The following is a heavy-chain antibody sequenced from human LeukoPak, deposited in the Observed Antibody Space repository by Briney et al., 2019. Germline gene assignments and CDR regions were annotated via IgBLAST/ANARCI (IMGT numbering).Heavy chain of an antibody. CDR3: ASLAAAGYFDY. CDR1: GYTFTSYG. V-gene: IGHV1-18*01. CDR2: ISAYNGNT. D-gene: IGHD6-13*01. J-gene: IGHJ4*02. Sequence: ASVKVSCKASGYTFTSYGISWVRQAPGQGLEWMGWISAYNGNTNYAQKLQGRVTMTTDTSTSTAYMELRSLRSNDTAVYSCASLAAAGYFDYWGQGTLVTVSS.